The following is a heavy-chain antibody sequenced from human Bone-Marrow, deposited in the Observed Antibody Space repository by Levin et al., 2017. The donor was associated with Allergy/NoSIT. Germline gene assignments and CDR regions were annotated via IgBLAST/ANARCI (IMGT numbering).Heavy chain of an antibody. V-gene: IGHV1-69*02. CDR2: IIPILGIA. J-gene: IGHJ3*02. Sequence: ASVKVSCKASGGTFSSYTISWVRQAPGQGLEWMGRIIPILGIANYAQKFQGRVTITADKSTSTAYMELSSLRSEDTAVYYCARVEVGATTENAFDIWGQGTMVTVSS. CDR3: ARVEVGATTENAFDI. CDR1: GGTFSSYT. D-gene: IGHD1-26*01.